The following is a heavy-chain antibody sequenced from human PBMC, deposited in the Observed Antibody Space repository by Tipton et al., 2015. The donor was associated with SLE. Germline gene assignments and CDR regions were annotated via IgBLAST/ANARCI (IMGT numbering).Heavy chain of an antibody. J-gene: IGHJ2*01. CDR3: ARDGPWTAGGYWHFDL. CDR2: IHHSGIT. CDR1: GDSIGTYY. D-gene: IGHD6-13*01. Sequence: GLVKPSETLSLTCTVSGDSIGTYYWSWIRQSPGKGLEWIGNIHHSGITYYHPSLNSRVTISLDTPKNQVSLNLSSVTAADTAGYYCARDGPWTAGGYWHFDLWGRGTLVTVSS. V-gene: IGHV4-59*01.